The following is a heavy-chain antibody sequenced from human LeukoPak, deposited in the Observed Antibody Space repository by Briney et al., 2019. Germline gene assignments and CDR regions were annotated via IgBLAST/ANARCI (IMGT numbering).Heavy chain of an antibody. CDR3: ASPTKQDTVVDQYSGSTRHYYGMDV. Sequence: ASVKVSCKASGYTFSNYDINWVRQAPGQGLEWMGWMNPNSGNTGSAQKLQGRVTMTRSTSISTAYIELTSLRSEDTAVYYCASPTKQDTVVDQYSGSTRHYYGMDVWGQGTTVIVSS. CDR2: MNPNSGNT. J-gene: IGHJ6*02. D-gene: IGHD5-12*01. V-gene: IGHV1-8*01. CDR1: GYTFSNYD.